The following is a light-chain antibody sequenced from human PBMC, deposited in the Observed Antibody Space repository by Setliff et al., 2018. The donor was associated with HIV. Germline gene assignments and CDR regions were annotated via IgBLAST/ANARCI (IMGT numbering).Light chain of an antibody. V-gene: IGLV1-40*01. J-gene: IGLJ3*02. CDR2: NDN. Sequence: QSVLTQPPSVSGAPGQRVTISCTGSSSNIGAGFGVHWYQQIAGAAPKLLIFNDNDRLSGVPDRFSGSRSGTSASLAITGLQAEDEADYYCQSYDTRLRGVFGGGTKVTVL. CDR1: SSNIGAGFG. CDR3: QSYDTRLRGV.